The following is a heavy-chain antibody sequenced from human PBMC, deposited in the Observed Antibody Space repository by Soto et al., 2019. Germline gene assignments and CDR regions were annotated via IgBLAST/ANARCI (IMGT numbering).Heavy chain of an antibody. CDR2: ISSDGSQK. D-gene: IGHD3-10*01. J-gene: IGHJ2*01. Sequence: QVQLVESEGGVVQPGKSLRLSCAASGIAFSGCGMFWVRQTPSKGLEWVAAISSDGSQKYYADSVKGRFTISRDNYKNTLYVQMNGLTTEDTAVYYCAKNIVRGHWYFDLWGRGTLVTVSS. V-gene: IGHV3-30*18. CDR3: AKNIVRGHWYFDL. CDR1: GIAFSGCG.